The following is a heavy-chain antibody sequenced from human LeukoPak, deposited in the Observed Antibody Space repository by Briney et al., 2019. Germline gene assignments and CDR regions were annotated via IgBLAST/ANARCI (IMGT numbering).Heavy chain of an antibody. CDR1: GGSISSSGYY. D-gene: IGHD1-26*01. J-gene: IGHJ4*02. CDR3: ARVVHARERELLRADYFDY. CDR2: LYYSRST. V-gene: IGHV4-39*07. Sequence: SETLSLTCTVSGGSISSSGYYWGRIRQPPGKELKWIGSLYYSRSTYYNPSLKSRVTISVDTSKNQFSLKLSSATAADTAGYYCARVVHARERELLRADYFDYWGQGTLVTVSS.